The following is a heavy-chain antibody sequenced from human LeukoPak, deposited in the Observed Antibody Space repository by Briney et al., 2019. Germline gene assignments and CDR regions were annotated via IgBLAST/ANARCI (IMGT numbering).Heavy chain of an antibody. CDR3: ASSGCRSTSCYAVPDYYYYGMDV. J-gene: IGHJ6*02. Sequence: ASVKVSCKASGYTFTGYYMHWVRQAPGQGLEWMGWINPNSGGTNYAQKFQGRVTMTRDTSISTAYMELSRLRSDDTAVYYCASSGCRSTSCYAVPDYYYYGMDVWGQGTTVTVSS. D-gene: IGHD2-2*01. CDR2: INPNSGGT. V-gene: IGHV1-2*02. CDR1: GYTFTGYY.